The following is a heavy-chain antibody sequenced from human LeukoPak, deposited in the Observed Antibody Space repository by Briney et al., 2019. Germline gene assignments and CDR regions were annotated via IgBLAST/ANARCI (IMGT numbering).Heavy chain of an antibody. J-gene: IGHJ4*02. CDR1: GASFSNYY. D-gene: IGHD2-2*01. V-gene: IGHV4-34*01. CDR2: INHTGST. Sequence: KASETLSLTCVVYGASFSNYYWSWIRQPPGKGLEWIGEINHTGSTNYNPSLKSRVTISVDMSKNQFSLKVTSMTAADTAVYYCASSVVVPSAADYWGQGTLVTVSS. CDR3: ASSVVVPSAADY.